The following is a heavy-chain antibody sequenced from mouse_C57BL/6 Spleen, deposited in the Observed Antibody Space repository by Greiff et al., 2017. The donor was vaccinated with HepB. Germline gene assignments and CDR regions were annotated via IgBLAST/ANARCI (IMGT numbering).Heavy chain of an antibody. CDR2: ISSGSSTI. D-gene: IGHD1-1*01. Sequence: DVKLVESGGGLVKPGGSLKLSCAASGFTFSDYGMHWVRQAPEKGLEWVAYISSGSSTIYYADTVKGRFTISRDNAKNTLFLQMTSLRSEDTAMYYCARPHGSSYWYFDVWGTGTTVTVSS. V-gene: IGHV5-17*01. J-gene: IGHJ1*03. CDR3: ARPHGSSYWYFDV. CDR1: GFTFSDYG.